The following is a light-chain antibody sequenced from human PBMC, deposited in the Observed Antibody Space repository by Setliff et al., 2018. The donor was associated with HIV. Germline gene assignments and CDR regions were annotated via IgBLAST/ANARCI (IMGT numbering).Light chain of an antibody. V-gene: IGLV2-14*03. CDR1: SSDVGRYDY. CDR2: DVT. Sequence: QSALTQPASVSGSPGQSVTISCTGTSSDVGRYDYVSWYQQHPGKAPKLMIYDVTNRPSGVSNRFSGSKSGNTASLTISGLQAGDEADYYCCSYVNSGIYVFGTGTKVTVL. J-gene: IGLJ1*01. CDR3: CSYVNSGIYV.